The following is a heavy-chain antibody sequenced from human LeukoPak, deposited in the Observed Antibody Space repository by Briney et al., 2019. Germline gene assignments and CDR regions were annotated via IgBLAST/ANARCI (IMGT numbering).Heavy chain of an antibody. CDR1: GYTFTSYD. CDR3: ARGPIAAAGRFDY. V-gene: IGHV1-8*01. CDR2: MNPNSGNT. D-gene: IGHD6-13*01. Sequence: ASVRVSCKASGYTFTSYDINWVRQATGQGLEWMGWMNPNSGNTGYAQKFQGRVTMTRNTSISTAYMELSSLRSEDTAVYYCARGPIAAAGRFDYWGQGTLVTVSS. J-gene: IGHJ4*02.